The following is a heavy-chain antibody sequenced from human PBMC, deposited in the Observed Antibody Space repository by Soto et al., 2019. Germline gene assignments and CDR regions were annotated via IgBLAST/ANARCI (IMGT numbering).Heavy chain of an antibody. CDR1: GFTFSNYW. CDR2: INGDGGST. Sequence: GGSLRLSCAASGFTFSNYWMHWVRQAPGKGLVWVSRINGDGGSTTYADSVKGRFTISRDNAKNTLYLQMNNLRAEDTAVYYCAREGGNYFYGMDVWGQGTTVTV. V-gene: IGHV3-74*01. CDR3: AREGGNYFYGMDV. J-gene: IGHJ6*02.